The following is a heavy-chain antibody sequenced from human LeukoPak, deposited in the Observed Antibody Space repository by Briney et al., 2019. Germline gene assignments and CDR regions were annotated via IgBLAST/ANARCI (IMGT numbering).Heavy chain of an antibody. D-gene: IGHD2-2*01. Sequence: GGSLRLSCAVSGFTFSGFSMSWVRQDPGKGQEWVAKMNEYGSEIFYVDSVKGRFTISRDNAKNSLYLQMNRLRAEDTAVYYCARPRGCGSSRCNNFDYWGQGTLVAVSS. J-gene: IGHJ4*02. V-gene: IGHV3-7*01. CDR3: ARPRGCGSSRCNNFDY. CDR1: GFTFSGFS. CDR2: MNEYGSEI.